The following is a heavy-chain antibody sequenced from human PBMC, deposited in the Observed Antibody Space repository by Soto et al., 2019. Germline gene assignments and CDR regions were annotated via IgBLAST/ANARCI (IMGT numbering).Heavy chain of an antibody. D-gene: IGHD3-10*02. CDR1: DDSSSNYK. CDR3: VRQVFGRLHGLVDV. V-gene: IGHV4-59*08. J-gene: IGHJ6*02. CDR2: IDSNGGT. Sequence: QVQLQESGPGVVKPSETLSLTCSVSDDSSSNYKWSWIRQPPGRRLEWIGYIDSNGGTSYNPSLRSLVAMPLDTATRQISLKLSSVTAADAAVYYCVRQVFGRLHGLVDVWGQGPTVTVSS.